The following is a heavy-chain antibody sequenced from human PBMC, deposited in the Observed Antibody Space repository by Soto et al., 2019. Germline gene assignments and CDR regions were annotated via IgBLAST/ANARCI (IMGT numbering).Heavy chain of an antibody. V-gene: IGHV4-34*01. CDR3: ARRYNWNDGAAFDI. J-gene: IGHJ3*02. CDR1: GGSFSGYY. D-gene: IGHD1-20*01. CDR2: INHSGST. Sequence: SETLSLTCAVYGGSFSGYYWTWIRQPPGTGLEWIGEINHSGSTNYNPSLKSRVTISVDRSKNQFSLKLSSVTAADTAVYYCARRYNWNDGAAFDIWGQGTMVTVSS.